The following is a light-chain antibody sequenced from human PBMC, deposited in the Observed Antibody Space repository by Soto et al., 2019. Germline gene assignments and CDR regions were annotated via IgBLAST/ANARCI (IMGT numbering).Light chain of an antibody. CDR2: QVT. J-gene: IGLJ1*01. CDR1: GSDIAGYNY. CDR3: SSFTTTTSLYV. V-gene: IGLV2-14*01. Sequence: QSALAQPASVSGSPGQSITISCTGTGSDIAGYNYVSWFQQHPGKAPKLVLYQVTIRPSGVSNRFSGAKFGNTASLTISGLKAEDEADYYCSSFTTTTSLYVFGTG.